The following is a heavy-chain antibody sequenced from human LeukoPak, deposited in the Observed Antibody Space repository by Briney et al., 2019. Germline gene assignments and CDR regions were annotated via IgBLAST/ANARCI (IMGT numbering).Heavy chain of an antibody. V-gene: IGHV1-69*01. Sequence: SVKVSCKASGGTFSSYAISWVRQAPGQGLEWMGGIIPIFGTANYAQEFQGRVTITADESTSTAYMELSSLRSEDTAVYYCARDYYDSSGYSPRAFDIWGQGTMVTVSS. J-gene: IGHJ3*02. CDR3: ARDYYDSSGYSPRAFDI. CDR1: GGTFSSYA. D-gene: IGHD3-22*01. CDR2: IIPIFGTA.